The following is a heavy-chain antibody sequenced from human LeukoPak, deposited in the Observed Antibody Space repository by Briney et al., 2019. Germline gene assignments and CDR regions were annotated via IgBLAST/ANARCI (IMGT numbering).Heavy chain of an antibody. V-gene: IGHV1-69*06. CDR2: IIPMFGTA. J-gene: IGHJ3*02. D-gene: IGHD1-14*01. CDR1: GYTFSSYD. Sequence: SVKVSCEASGYTFSSYDINWVRQATGQGLEWMGGIIPMFGTANYAQKLQGRVTITADKSTSTAYMELSSLRSEDTAMYYCAKKKDRGDAFDIWGQGTMVTVSS. CDR3: AKKKDRGDAFDI.